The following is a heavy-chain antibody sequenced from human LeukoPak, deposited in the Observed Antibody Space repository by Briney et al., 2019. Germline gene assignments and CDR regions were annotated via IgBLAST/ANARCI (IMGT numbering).Heavy chain of an antibody. Sequence: GGSLRLSCAASGFTVSSNYMSWVRQAPGKGLEWVAVISYDGSNKYYADSVKGRFTISRDNSKNTLYLQMNSLRAEDTAVYYCCVSSSYTFGWFDPWGQGTLVTVSS. J-gene: IGHJ5*02. V-gene: IGHV3-30-3*01. CDR1: GFTVSSNY. D-gene: IGHD6-13*01. CDR2: ISYDGSNK. CDR3: CVSSSYTFGWFDP.